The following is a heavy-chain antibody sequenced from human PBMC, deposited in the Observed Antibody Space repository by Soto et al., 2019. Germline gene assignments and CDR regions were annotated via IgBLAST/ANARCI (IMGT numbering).Heavy chain of an antibody. J-gene: IGHJ6*03. D-gene: IGHD1-7*01. Sequence: SETLSLTCAVYGGSFSGYYWSWIRQPPGKGLEWIGEINHSGSTNYNPSLKSRVTISVDTSKNQFSLQLTSVTPEDTAVYYCAGTTSHYWYYMDVWGKGTTVTVSS. CDR2: INHSGST. CDR3: AGTTSHYWYYMDV. V-gene: IGHV4-34*01. CDR1: GGSFSGYY.